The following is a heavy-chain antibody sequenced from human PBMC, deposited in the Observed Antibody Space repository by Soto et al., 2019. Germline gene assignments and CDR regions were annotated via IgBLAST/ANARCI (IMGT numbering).Heavy chain of an antibody. CDR2: ISAYNAAT. CDR3: AREVTGTTQETADY. D-gene: IGHD1-7*01. Sequence: ASVKVSCKASGYIFSSYGITWVRQAPGQGLEWMGWISAYNAATNYAQKLQGRVTMTTDTSTSTAYMELRSLTSDDTAVYYCAREVTGTTQETADYWGRGTLVTVSS. CDR1: GYIFSSYG. V-gene: IGHV1-18*01. J-gene: IGHJ4*02.